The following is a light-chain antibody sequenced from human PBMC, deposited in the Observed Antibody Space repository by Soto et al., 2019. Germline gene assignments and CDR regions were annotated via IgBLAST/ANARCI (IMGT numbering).Light chain of an antibody. CDR2: GAS. Sequence: LSVSPGERATLSCRASQSISNNLAWYQQKPGQAPSLLFYGASNRASGVPARFSGSGSGTEFTLTINSLEPEDFAVYYCQQRSSWPITFGQGTRLEIK. CDR3: QQRSSWPIT. CDR1: QSISNN. J-gene: IGKJ5*01. V-gene: IGKV3-11*01.